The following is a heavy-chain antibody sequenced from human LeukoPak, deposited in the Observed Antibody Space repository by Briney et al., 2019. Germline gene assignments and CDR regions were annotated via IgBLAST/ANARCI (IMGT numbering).Heavy chain of an antibody. CDR1: GGSISSYY. J-gene: IGHJ3*02. D-gene: IGHD3-10*01. CDR3: AREGGSGARGAAFDI. Sequence: SETLSLTCTVSGGSISSYYWSWIRQPPGKGLEXXXYIYYSGSTNYNPSLKSRVTISVDTSKNQFPLKLSSVTAADTAVYYCAREGGSGARGAAFDIWGQGTMVTVSS. V-gene: IGHV4-59*12. CDR2: IYYSGST.